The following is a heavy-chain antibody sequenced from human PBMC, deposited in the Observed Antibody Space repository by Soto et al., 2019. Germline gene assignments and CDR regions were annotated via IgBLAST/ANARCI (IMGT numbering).Heavy chain of an antibody. CDR2: VCRTGST. V-gene: IGHV4-4*02. CDR1: GGSISTSNW. J-gene: IGHJ4*02. CDR3: ARARATIAAAAIFDC. D-gene: IGHD6-13*01. Sequence: QVQLQESGPGLVKPSGTLSLTCAVSGGSISTSNWWSWVRQPPGKGLEWIGEVCRTGSTNYNPSLEIRVIISVDKSKNQFSLKLTSVTAADTAVYYCARARATIAAAAIFDCWGQGTLVTVSS.